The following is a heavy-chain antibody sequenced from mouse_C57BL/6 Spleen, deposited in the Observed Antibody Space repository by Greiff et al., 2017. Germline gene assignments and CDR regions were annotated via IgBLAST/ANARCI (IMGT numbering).Heavy chain of an antibody. CDR3: TRSTDFDY. CDR2: IDPETGGT. V-gene: IGHV1-15*01. Sequence: VKLMESGAELVRPGASVTLSCKASGYTFTDYEMHWVKQTPVHGLEWIGAIDPETGGTAYNQKFKGKAILTADKSSSTAYMELRSLTSEDSAVYYCTRSTDFDYWGQGTTLTVSS. CDR1: GYTFTDYE. J-gene: IGHJ2*01.